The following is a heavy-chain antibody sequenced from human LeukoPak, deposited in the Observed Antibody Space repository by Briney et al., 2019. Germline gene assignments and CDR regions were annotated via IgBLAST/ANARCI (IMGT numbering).Heavy chain of an antibody. V-gene: IGHV3-43D*03. CDR3: ARDMTAHSSAVSGVPGDY. CDR2: ISWHGETT. D-gene: IGHD2-21*02. Sequence: GGSLRLSCAASGFTFDDYGMLWVRQAPGKGLEWVSFISWHGETTYYSDSVKGRFTISRDNSKNSLFLQMHSLRAEDSAFYYCARDMTAHSSAVSGVPGDYWGQGTLVTVSS. CDR1: GFTFDDYG. J-gene: IGHJ4*02.